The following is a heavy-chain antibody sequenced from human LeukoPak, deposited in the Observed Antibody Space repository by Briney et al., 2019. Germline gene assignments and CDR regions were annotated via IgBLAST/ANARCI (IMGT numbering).Heavy chain of an antibody. CDR1: GISFSSYW. J-gene: IGHJ4*02. D-gene: IGHD2/OR15-2a*01. V-gene: IGHV3-33*08. CDR2: IWYDGSNK. Sequence: GGSLRLSCAASGISFSSYWMSWVRQAPGKGLEWVALIWYDGSNKYYTDSVKGRLTISRDNSKNTLYLQMNNLGAEDTAVYYCAREGPRGNSQFDYWGQGTLVTVSS. CDR3: AREGPRGNSQFDY.